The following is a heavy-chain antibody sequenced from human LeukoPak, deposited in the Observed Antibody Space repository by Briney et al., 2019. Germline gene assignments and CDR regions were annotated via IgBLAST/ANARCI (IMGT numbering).Heavy chain of an antibody. CDR3: ARGITIFGVVLDY. J-gene: IGHJ4*02. CDR2: INHSGST. D-gene: IGHD3-3*01. Sequence: SETPSLTCAVYGGSFSGYYWSWIRQPPGKGLEWIGEINHSGSTNYNPSLKSRVTISVDTSKNQFSLKLSSVTAADTAVYYCARGITIFGVVLDYWGQGTLVTVSS. V-gene: IGHV4-34*01. CDR1: GGSFSGYY.